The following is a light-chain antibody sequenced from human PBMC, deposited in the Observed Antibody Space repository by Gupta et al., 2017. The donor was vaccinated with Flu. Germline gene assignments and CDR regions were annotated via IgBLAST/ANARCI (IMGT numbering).Light chain of an antibody. Sequence: QPVLPQSSSASASLCSSVKLTCTLSNGHNNDIIAWHHQQPGKAPRSLMKLEGSGTYTKGSGIPDRFSGSTSGADRCLTISNVQSEDEADYYCETWGSATYVFGTGTKVTVL. CDR1: NGHNNDI. V-gene: IGLV4-60*03. CDR2: LEGSGTY. J-gene: IGLJ1*01. CDR3: ETWGSATYV.